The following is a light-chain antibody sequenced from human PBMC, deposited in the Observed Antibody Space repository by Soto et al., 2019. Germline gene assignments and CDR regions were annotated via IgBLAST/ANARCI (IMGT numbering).Light chain of an antibody. J-gene: IGKJ4*01. CDR2: GAS. CDR1: QSVSRN. V-gene: IGKV3-15*01. Sequence: IVMTQSPATLSVSPGERATLSCRASQSVSRNLAWYQQKPGQDPRLLIYGASTRATGIPARFSGSGSGTELTLTISSLQSEDFAVYFCQQYNNWPPLTFGGGTKVEIK. CDR3: QQYNNWPPLT.